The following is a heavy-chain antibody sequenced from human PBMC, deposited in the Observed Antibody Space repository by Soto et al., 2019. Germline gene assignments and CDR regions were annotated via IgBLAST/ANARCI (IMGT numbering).Heavy chain of an antibody. D-gene: IGHD3-16*01. CDR2: IYYSGST. V-gene: IGHV4-59*08. Sequence: PSDTLSLTCTVSGGSISSYYWSWIRQPPGKGLEWIGYIYYSGSTNYNPSLKSRVTISVDTSKNQFSLKLSSVTAADTAVYYCARHRAPDSYDYIWENYYFDYWGQGTLVTVSS. J-gene: IGHJ4*02. CDR3: ARHRAPDSYDYIWENYYFDY. CDR1: GGSISSYY.